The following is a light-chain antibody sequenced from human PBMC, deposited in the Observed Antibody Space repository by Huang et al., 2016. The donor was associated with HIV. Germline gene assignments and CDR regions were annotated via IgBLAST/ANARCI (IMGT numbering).Light chain of an antibody. CDR2: SAS. Sequence: IVMTQSPATLSVSPGERATLSCRASQSVRSNLAWYQQRPGQPPRILIYSASIRATNVPARFSGSGSGTEFTLTISSLQSEDFVVYCCQQYDNWPPTFGQGTKVEIK. J-gene: IGKJ1*01. CDR1: QSVRSN. CDR3: QQYDNWPPT. V-gene: IGKV3-15*01.